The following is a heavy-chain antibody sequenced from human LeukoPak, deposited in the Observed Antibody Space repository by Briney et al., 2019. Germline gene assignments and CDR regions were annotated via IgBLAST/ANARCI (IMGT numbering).Heavy chain of an antibody. CDR2: IYHSGST. D-gene: IGHD6-19*01. J-gene: IGHJ4*02. CDR1: GYSISSGYY. Sequence: SETLSLTCTVSGYSISSGYYWGWIRQPPGKGLEWIGSIYHSGSTYYNPSLKSRVTISVDTSKNQFSLKLSSVTAADTAVYYCARREWLVYGGPFDYWGQGTLVTVSS. CDR3: ARREWLVYGGPFDY. V-gene: IGHV4-38-2*02.